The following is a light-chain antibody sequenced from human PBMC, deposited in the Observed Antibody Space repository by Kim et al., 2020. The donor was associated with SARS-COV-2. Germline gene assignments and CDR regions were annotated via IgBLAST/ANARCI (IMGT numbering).Light chain of an antibody. CDR2: DAS. Sequence: SQGESPTLSSGARQEVRSGVARYTHTPGPAPRLLMYDASTGGTGIPARCSGSGSGTDFTLTISTLEPEDSAVYYCQQRILWPIAFGQGTRLESK. J-gene: IGKJ5*01. CDR3: QQRILWPIA. CDR1: QEVRSG. V-gene: IGKV3-11*01.